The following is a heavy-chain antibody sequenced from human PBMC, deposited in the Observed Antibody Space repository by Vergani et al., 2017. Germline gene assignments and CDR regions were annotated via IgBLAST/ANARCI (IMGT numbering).Heavy chain of an antibody. J-gene: IGHJ3*02. D-gene: IGHD3-9*01. V-gene: IGHV5-10-1*01. CDR2: IDPSDSYT. CDR3: ARRRLRYVDWLISDAFNI. Sequence: EVQLVQSGAEVKKPGESLKISCKGSGYSFTSYWIGLVRQMPGKGLEWMGRIDPSDSYTNYSPSFQGHVTISADKSISTAYLQSSSLKAVDTAMYYCARRRLRYVDWLISDAFNIGDQGTMVTVSA. CDR1: GYSFTSYW.